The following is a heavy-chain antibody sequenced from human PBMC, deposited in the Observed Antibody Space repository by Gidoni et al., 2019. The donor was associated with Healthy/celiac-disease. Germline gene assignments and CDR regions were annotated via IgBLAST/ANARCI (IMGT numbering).Heavy chain of an antibody. CDR3: AKDTPRGEGAFDI. V-gene: IGHV3-43*01. CDR1: GFPFDDYT. Sequence: EVQLVESGGVVVQPGGSLRLSCAASGFPFDDYTMHWVRQAPGKGLEWVSLISWDGGSTYYADSVKGRFTISRDNSKNSLYLQMNSLRTEDTALYYCAKDTPRGEGAFDIWGQGTMVTVSS. D-gene: IGHD3-16*01. J-gene: IGHJ3*02. CDR2: ISWDGGST.